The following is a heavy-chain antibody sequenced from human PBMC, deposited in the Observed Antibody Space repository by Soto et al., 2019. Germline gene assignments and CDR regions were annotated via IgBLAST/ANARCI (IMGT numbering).Heavy chain of an antibody. D-gene: IGHD2-8*02. J-gene: IGHJ4*02. V-gene: IGHV3-23*01. CDR1: GFTFSNYA. CDR2: MSGNGGRI. CDR3: VKDPVSGGTGGAWFDY. Sequence: EVQLLESGGGLVQPGGSLRLSCAVSGFTFSNYAMTWVRQAPGKGLQWVSVMSGNGGRILYADSVKGRFTISRDNSKNTFYLQMNSLRIEDTAVYYCVKDPVSGGTGGAWFDYWGQGTLVTVAS.